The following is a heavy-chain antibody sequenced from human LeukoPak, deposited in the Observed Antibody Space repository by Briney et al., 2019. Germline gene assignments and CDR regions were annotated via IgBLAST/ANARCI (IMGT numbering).Heavy chain of an antibody. CDR3: ARVGYCSSTSCRTRGYYYYYMDV. D-gene: IGHD2-2*03. J-gene: IGHJ6*03. CDR2: IYHSGST. V-gene: IGHV4-30-2*01. CDR1: GGSISSGGYY. Sequence: PSQTLSLTCTVSGGSISSGGYYWSWIRQPPGKGLEWIGYIYHSGSTYYNPSLKSRVTISVDRSKNQFSLKLSSVTAADTAVYYCARVGYCSSTSCRTRGYYYYYMDVWGKGTTVTVSS.